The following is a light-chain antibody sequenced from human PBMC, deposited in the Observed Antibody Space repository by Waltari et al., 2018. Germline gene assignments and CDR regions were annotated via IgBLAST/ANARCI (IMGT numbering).Light chain of an antibody. CDR2: KAF. J-gene: IGKJ2*01. CDR1: QSSVHRDGNTY. Sequence: DVVMTQSPLSLPVTLGQPASISCGSSQSSVHRDGNTYSYWFQQRPGQSPRRLSYKAFNRDGGVPDRVSGSGSGTDFTLKISRVEAEDVGVYYCMQGTHWPYTFGQGTKLE. V-gene: IGKV2-30*02. CDR3: MQGTHWPYT.